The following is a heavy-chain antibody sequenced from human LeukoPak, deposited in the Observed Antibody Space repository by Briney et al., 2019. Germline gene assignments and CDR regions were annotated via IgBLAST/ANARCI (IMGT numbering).Heavy chain of an antibody. CDR2: ISSSGST. CDR3: ARDRGSSGWYVDY. J-gene: IGHJ4*02. Sequence: SETLSLTCTVSGDSISSGDYYWSWIRQPAGKGLEWIGRISSSGSTNYNPSLKSRVTISVDTSKNQFSLKLSSVTAADTAVYYCARDRGSSGWYVDYWGQGTLVTVSS. CDR1: GDSISSGDYY. V-gene: IGHV4-61*02. D-gene: IGHD6-19*01.